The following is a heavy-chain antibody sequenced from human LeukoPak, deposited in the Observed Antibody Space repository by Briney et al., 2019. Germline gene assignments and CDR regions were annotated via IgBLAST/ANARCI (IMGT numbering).Heavy chain of an antibody. CDR2: IKGDGIST. CDR1: GCDFSSNW. D-gene: IGHD3-16*01. CDR3: AKDHYWGIDY. J-gene: IGHJ4*02. V-gene: IGHV3-74*01. Sequence: SGGSLRLSCAASGCDFSSNWMHWVRHAPGQGLVWVSRIKGDGISTNYADSVKGRFTISRDTAKNTLYMQMNSLRAEDTGVYYRAKDHYWGIDYWGRGTLVTVSS.